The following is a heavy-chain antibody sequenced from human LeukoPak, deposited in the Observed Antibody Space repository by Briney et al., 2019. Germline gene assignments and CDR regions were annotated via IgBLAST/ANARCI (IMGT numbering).Heavy chain of an antibody. CDR1: GFTFSAYG. CDR2: ISSSSSYI. Sequence: GGSLRLSCAASGFTFSAYGMNWVRQAPGKGLEWVSSISSSSSYIYYADSVKGRFTISRDNAKNSLYLQMNSLRAEDTAVYYCARYESGSYDYWGQGTLVTVSS. V-gene: IGHV3-21*01. J-gene: IGHJ4*02. D-gene: IGHD1-26*01. CDR3: ARYESGSYDY.